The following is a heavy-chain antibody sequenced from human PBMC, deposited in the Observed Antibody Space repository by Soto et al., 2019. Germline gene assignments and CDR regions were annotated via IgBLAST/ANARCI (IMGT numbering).Heavy chain of an antibody. CDR2: FNPILSMS. Sequence: SGKVSCKASGDTFNFYTINWVRQAPGLGLEWMGRFNPILSMSNSALRFQGRVTLTADKSTSTAYMVLSSLRSDDTAVYYCATSFGAGYRAFDYWGQGVLVTVSS. J-gene: IGHJ4*02. V-gene: IGHV1-69*02. CDR1: GDTFNFYT. D-gene: IGHD3-10*01. CDR3: ATSFGAGYRAFDY.